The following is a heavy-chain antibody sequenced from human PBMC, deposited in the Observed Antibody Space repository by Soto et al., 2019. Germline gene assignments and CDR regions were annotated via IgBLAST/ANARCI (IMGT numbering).Heavy chain of an antibody. V-gene: IGHV1-69*01. CDR3: ARPLGGFSSSSPWFDP. D-gene: IGHD6-6*01. CDR2: IIPIFGTA. J-gene: IGHJ5*02. CDR1: GGTFSSYA. Sequence: QVQLVQSGAEVKKPGSSVKVSCKASGGTFSSYAISWVRQAPGQGLEWMGGIIPIFGTANYAQKFQGRVTITADESMSTAYMELSSLRSEDTAVYYCARPLGGFSSSSPWFDPWGQGTLVTVSS.